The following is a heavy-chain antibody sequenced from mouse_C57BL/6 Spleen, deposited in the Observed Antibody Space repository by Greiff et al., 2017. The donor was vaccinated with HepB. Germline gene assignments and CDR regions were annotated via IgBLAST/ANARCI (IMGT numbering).Heavy chain of an antibody. Sequence: QVQLQQPGAELVRPGSSVKLSCKASGYTFTSYWMDWVKQRPGQGLEWIGNIYPSDSETHYNQKFKDKATLTVDKSSSTAYMQLSSLTSEDSAVYYCAREGSSGYWYFDVWGTGTTVTVSS. J-gene: IGHJ1*03. CDR2: IYPSDSET. D-gene: IGHD3-2*02. CDR3: AREGSSGYWYFDV. V-gene: IGHV1-61*01. CDR1: GYTFTSYW.